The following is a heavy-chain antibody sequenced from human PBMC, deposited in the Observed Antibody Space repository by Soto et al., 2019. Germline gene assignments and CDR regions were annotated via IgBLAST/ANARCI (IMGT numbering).Heavy chain of an antibody. CDR3: ARGLYCGGGCYSHFEY. D-gene: IGHD2-21*02. CDR1: GGTFSNYP. CDR2: IIPIFGTT. V-gene: IGHV1-69*01. Sequence: VQLVQSGAEVKKPGSSVKVSCKASGGTFSNYPFIWVRQAPGQGLDWMGGIIPIFGTTDYGQRFRGRVTITADESTNTAYMELSSLRSDDTAVYYSARGLYCGGGCYSHFEYWGQGTLVTVSS. J-gene: IGHJ4*02.